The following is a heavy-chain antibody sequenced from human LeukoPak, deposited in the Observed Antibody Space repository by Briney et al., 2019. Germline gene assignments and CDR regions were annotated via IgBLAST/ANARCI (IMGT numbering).Heavy chain of an antibody. CDR3: VKGTGTKYYYYGMDV. Sequence: PGGSLRLSCSAAGFTFSSHAMHWVRQAPGKGLEYVSTINDDGGLTYYADSVKGRFTISRDNSKSTLFLQMSSLSAEDTAVYYCVKGTGTKYYYYGMDVWGQGTTVTVSS. V-gene: IGHV3-64D*06. CDR2: INDDGGLT. CDR1: GFTFSSHA. J-gene: IGHJ6*02. D-gene: IGHD3/OR15-3a*01.